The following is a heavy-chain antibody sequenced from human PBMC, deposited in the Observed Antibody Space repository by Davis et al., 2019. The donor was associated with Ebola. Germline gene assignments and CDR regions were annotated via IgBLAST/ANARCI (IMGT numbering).Heavy chain of an antibody. V-gene: IGHV4-30-2*01. CDR2: INHSGST. CDR1: GGSISSGDYS. CDR3: ARGFSQWLAPLGY. D-gene: IGHD6-19*01. J-gene: IGHJ4*02. Sequence: MPSETLSLTCAVSGGSISSGDYSWSWIRQPPGKGLEWIGEINHSGSTNYNPSLKSRVTISVDTSKNQFSLKLSSVTAADTAVYYCARGFSQWLAPLGYWGQGTLVTVSS.